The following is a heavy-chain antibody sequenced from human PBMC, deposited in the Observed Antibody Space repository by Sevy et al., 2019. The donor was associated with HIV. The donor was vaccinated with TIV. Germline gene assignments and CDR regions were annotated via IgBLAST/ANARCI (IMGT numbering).Heavy chain of an antibody. CDR2: VYYGGST. D-gene: IGHD4-4*01. Sequence: SETLSLTCTVSGGSVRSDNYYWSWIRQPPGKGMEWIGYVYYGGSTNYSPSLKSRVTISIDTSKNQFSLKLSSVTAADTAVYYCARGRGTTVTTTLNYYYAMDVWRQGTTVTVSS. J-gene: IGHJ6*02. CDR3: ARGRGTTVTTTLNYYYAMDV. V-gene: IGHV4-61*01. CDR1: GGSVRSDNYY.